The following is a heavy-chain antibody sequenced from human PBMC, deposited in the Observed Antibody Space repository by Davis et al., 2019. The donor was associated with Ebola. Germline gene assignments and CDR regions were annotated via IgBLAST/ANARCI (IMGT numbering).Heavy chain of an antibody. V-gene: IGHV1-46*01. CDR2: INPSGGST. D-gene: IGHD1-26*01. CDR3: TVGGIGGMGDY. J-gene: IGHJ4*02. CDR1: GYTFTSYY. Sequence: ASVTVSCKASGYTFTSYYMHWVRQAPGQGLEWMGIINPSGGSTIYAQKFDGRVSMTEDSSTNTAYMEVSSLRSEDTAVYYCTVGGIGGMGDYWGQGTLVTVSS.